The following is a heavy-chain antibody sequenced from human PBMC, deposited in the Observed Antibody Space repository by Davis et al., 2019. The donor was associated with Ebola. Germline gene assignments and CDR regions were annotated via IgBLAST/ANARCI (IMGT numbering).Heavy chain of an antibody. D-gene: IGHD2-21*02. Sequence: PGGSLRLSCAAFGFSFTDHWMHWVRQAPGKGLEWVAVVKQDGSETYYVDSVKGRFTISRDNAKNSLYLQMNSLRAEDTAVYYCASPYCGGDCVARWDAFDIWGQGTMVTVSS. CDR1: GFSFTDHW. CDR2: VKQDGSET. V-gene: IGHV3-7*03. J-gene: IGHJ3*02. CDR3: ASPYCGGDCVARWDAFDI.